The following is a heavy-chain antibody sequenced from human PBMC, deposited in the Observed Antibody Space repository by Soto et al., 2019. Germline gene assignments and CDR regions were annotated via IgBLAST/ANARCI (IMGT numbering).Heavy chain of an antibody. CDR2: SYYRGNT. V-gene: IGHV4-39*01. CDR1: GGSISSRSHY. Sequence: QLQLQESGPGLVKPSETLSLTCTVSGGSISSRSHYWGWIRQSPGKHLEWIGSSYYRGNTHYNPSLKTRLTISVDPSKNQVSLRGYSVTAADTAVYYCATADGFGVVTPFFEYWGQGIVVTVST. CDR3: ATADGFGVVTPFFEY. D-gene: IGHD3-3*01. J-gene: IGHJ4*02.